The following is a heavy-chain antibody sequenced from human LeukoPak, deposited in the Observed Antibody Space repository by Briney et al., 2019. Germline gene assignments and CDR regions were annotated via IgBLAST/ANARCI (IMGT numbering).Heavy chain of an antibody. Sequence: SETLSLTCTVSGGSISSYYWSWIRQPPGKGLEWIGYIYYSGSTNYNPSLKSRVTISVDTSKNQFSLKLSSVTAADTAVYYCARINFGSYYDILTGYPHFDYWGQGTLVTVSS. D-gene: IGHD3-9*01. CDR2: IYYSGST. CDR1: GGSISSYY. V-gene: IGHV4-59*08. J-gene: IGHJ4*02. CDR3: ARINFGSYYDILTGYPHFDY.